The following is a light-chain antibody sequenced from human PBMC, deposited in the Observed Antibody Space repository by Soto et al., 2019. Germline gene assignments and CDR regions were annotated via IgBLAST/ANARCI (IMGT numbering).Light chain of an antibody. Sequence: EIVLAQSPATLSLSPGERATLSCRASQDISNFLAWYQQRPGQAPRLLIYDASNRATGIPARFSGSGSGTDFTLTIVGLEPEDFAVYYCQQYGSSPMYTFGQGTKLEIK. V-gene: IGKV3-11*01. CDR2: DAS. J-gene: IGKJ2*01. CDR3: QQYGSSPMYT. CDR1: QDISNF.